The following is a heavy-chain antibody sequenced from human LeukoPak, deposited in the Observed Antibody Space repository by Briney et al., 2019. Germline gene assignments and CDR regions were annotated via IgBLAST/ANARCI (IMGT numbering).Heavy chain of an antibody. D-gene: IGHD5-12*01. CDR3: TSLYSRSDAFDI. V-gene: IGHV3-30*03. CDR2: ISYDGRQE. CDR1: GFIFSSYG. Sequence: GGSLRLSCAASGFIFSSYGMHWVRQAPGKGLEWVARISYDGRQEYSADSVKGRFTISRDNSKNTLYLQMNSLGAEDTAMYYCTSLYSRSDAFDIWGQGTMVTVSS. J-gene: IGHJ3*02.